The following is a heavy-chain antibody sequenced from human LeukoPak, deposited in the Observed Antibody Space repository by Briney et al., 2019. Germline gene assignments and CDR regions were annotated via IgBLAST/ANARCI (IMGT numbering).Heavy chain of an antibody. Sequence: GGALRLSCVDSGFTFSSYSMNWVRQAPGRGGEWVANIKQDGSHKSYVDSVKGRFTISRDNANSSLCLQMNSLRAEDTAVYYCATLRGYSSSWYPPYFDYWGQGTLVTVSS. CDR3: ATLRGYSSSWYPPYFDY. J-gene: IGHJ4*02. V-gene: IGHV3-7*03. CDR1: GFTFSSYS. CDR2: IKQDGSHK. D-gene: IGHD6-13*01.